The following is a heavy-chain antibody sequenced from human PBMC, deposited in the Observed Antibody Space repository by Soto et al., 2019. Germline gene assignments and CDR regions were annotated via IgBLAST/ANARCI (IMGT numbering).Heavy chain of an antibody. CDR2: IYHTGST. Sequence: QVQLQESGPALVKPSGTLSLTCAVSGASISSSNWWSWVRQPPGKGLEWIGEIYHTGSTNYNPSLKRRVTISVDKSKNQFSLKLSSVTAADTAVYYCATYYDSSGYRFDYWGQGTLVTVSS. V-gene: IGHV4-4*02. CDR3: ATYYDSSGYRFDY. J-gene: IGHJ4*02. D-gene: IGHD3-22*01. CDR1: GASISSSNW.